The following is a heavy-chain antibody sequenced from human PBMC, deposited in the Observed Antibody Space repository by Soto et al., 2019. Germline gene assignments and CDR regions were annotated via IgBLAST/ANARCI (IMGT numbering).Heavy chain of an antibody. CDR3: ARSAPVGLGYDFWSGYYKDYYYGMDV. V-gene: IGHV1-3*01. CDR2: INAGNGNT. D-gene: IGHD3-3*01. Sequence: GASVKVSCKASGYTFTSYAMHWVRQAPGQRLEWMGWINAGNGNTKYSQKFQGRVTITRDTSASTAYMELSSLRSEDTAVYYCARSAPVGLGYDFWSGYYKDYYYGMDVWGQGTTVTVSS. CDR1: GYTFTSYA. J-gene: IGHJ6*02.